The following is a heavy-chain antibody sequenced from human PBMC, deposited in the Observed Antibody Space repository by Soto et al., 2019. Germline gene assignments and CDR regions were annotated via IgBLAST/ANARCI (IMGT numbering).Heavy chain of an antibody. CDR1: GLTFSNYA. V-gene: IGHV3-23*01. D-gene: IGHD3-10*01. J-gene: IGHJ5*02. CDR2: ISGGGIST. CDR3: ARDAISMVRGTNNWFDP. Sequence: QPGGSLRLSCAASGLTFSNYAMSWVRQAPGKGLEWVSAISGGGISTYYADSVRGRFTISRDNSRNTLYLRMNRLRAEDTAVYYCARDAISMVRGTNNWFDPWGQGTLVTVSS.